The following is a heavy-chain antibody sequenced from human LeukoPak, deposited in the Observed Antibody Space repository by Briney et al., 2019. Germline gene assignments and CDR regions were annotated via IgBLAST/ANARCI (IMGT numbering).Heavy chain of an antibody. Sequence: PSETLSLTCAVYGGSFSGYYWSWIRQPPGKGLEWIGEINHSGSTNYSPSLKSRVTISVDTSKNQFSLKLSSVTAADTAVYYCARGRRGIAVASLGNWFDPWGQGTLVTVSS. D-gene: IGHD6-19*01. CDR3: ARGRRGIAVASLGNWFDP. J-gene: IGHJ5*02. CDR1: GGSFSGYY. CDR2: INHSGST. V-gene: IGHV4-34*01.